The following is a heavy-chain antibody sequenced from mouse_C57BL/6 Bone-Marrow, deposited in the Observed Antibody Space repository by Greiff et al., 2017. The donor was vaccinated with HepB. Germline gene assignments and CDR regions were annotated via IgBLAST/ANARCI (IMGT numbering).Heavy chain of an antibody. Sequence: EVKLLESGPGLVKPSQSLSLTCSVTGYSITRGYYWNWIRQFPGNKLEWMGYINYDGSNNHNPSLKKRIYIPRDTSKNQFLLKLNSVTTEDTATYYCARGRSWVDYWGQGTTLTVSS. CDR1: GYSITRGYY. V-gene: IGHV3-6*01. CDR3: ARGRSWVDY. J-gene: IGHJ2*01. D-gene: IGHD4-1*01. CDR2: INYDGSN.